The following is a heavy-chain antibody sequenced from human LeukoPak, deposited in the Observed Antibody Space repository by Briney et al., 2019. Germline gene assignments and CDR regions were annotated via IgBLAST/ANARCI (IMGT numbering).Heavy chain of an antibody. J-gene: IGHJ2*01. CDR2: ISYDGSNK. CDR3: AKSVFGPADFDL. Sequence: GGSLRLSCAASGFTFSSYGMHWVRQAPGKGLEWVAVISYDGSNKYYADSVKGRFTISRDNSKNTLYLQMNSLRAEDTAVYYCAKSVFGPADFDLWGRGTLVTVSS. D-gene: IGHD3-16*01. V-gene: IGHV3-30*18. CDR1: GFTFSSYG.